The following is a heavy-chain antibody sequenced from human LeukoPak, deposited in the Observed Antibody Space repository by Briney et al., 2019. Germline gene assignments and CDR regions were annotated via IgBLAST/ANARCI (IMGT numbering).Heavy chain of an antibody. CDR1: GGSMNNHY. Sequence: SETLSLTCTVSGGSMNNHYWNWIRQTPEKGLEWIGYIYSSGIANYNPSLKSRVTISIDTSKNEFSLKLTSVTAADTAVYYCARKAVGAATWYFDLWGRGSLVTVSS. CDR2: IYSSGIA. D-gene: IGHD1-26*01. V-gene: IGHV4-59*11. CDR3: ARKAVGAATWYFDL. J-gene: IGHJ2*01.